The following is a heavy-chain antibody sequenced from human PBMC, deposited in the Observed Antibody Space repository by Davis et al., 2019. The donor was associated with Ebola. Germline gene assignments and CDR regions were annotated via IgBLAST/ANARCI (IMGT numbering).Heavy chain of an antibody. D-gene: IGHD5-18*01. CDR1: GFTFSSYA. J-gene: IGHJ6*02. V-gene: IGHV3-23*01. CDR3: AKRGYSYGTGYYYYGMDV. CDR2: ISGSGGST. Sequence: GESLKISCAASGFTFSSYAMSWVRQAPGKGLEWVSAISGSGGSTYYADSVKGRFTIPRDNSKNTLYLQMNSLRAEDTAVYYCAKRGYSYGTGYYYYGMDVWGQGTTVTVSS.